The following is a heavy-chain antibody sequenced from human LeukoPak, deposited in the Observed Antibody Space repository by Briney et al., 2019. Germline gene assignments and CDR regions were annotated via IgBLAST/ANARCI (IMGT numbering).Heavy chain of an antibody. CDR1: GGSISTGTYY. V-gene: IGHV4-39*07. J-gene: IGHJ4*02. Sequence: SETLSLTCSVSGGSISTGTYYWGWIRQPPGKGLEWIGSIYYSGSTYYNPSLKSRITVSLDTSKNQLSLKLSSVTAADTAVYYCARDKTFEVVNFFDYWGQGTPVTVSS. D-gene: IGHD3-3*01. CDR3: ARDKTFEVVNFFDY. CDR2: IYYSGST.